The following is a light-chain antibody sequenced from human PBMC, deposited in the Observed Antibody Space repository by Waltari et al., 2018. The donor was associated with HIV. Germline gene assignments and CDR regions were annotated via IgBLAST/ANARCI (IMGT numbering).Light chain of an antibody. J-gene: IGLJ2*01. V-gene: IGLV3-19*01. CDR2: GKN. CDR3: NSRDNNDNHVV. Sequence: SSELTQDPAVSVALGQTVRITCQGDSLRSYYASWYQQKPGQAPVLVIYGKNNRPAGIPDRVPGSSSGNTAALTITGAQAEGEADYYCNSRDNNDNHVVFGGGTKVTVL. CDR1: SLRSYY.